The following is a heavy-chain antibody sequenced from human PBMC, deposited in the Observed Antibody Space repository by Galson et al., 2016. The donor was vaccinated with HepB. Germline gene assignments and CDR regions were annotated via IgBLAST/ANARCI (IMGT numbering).Heavy chain of an antibody. CDR1: GYTFTDYG. J-gene: IGHJ3*02. V-gene: IGHV1-18*01. CDR2: ISPYSGYT. CDR3: ARDSGKDNFDI. D-gene: IGHD3-10*01. Sequence: SVKVSCKASGYTFTDYGLNWVRQAPGQGLEWMGWISPYSGYTEYSQRFQDRVTMTKDKLTRTIYMDLRSLRSDDTAVYYCARDSGKDNFDIWGQGTLVTVSS.